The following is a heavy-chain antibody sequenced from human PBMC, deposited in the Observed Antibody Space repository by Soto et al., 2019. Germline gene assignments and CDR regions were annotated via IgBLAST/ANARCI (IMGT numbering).Heavy chain of an antibody. CDR2: ISFDGNNQ. V-gene: IGHV3-30-3*01. CDR1: GFTFSRNA. D-gene: IGHD5-12*01. Sequence: QPGGSLRLSCEASGFTFSRNAMHWVRQAPGKGLEWVAVISFDGNNQYYTDSVKGRFTISRDNSKNTLDLQMNSLRREDTAVYYCARDREYSGFYYGMDVWGPGPTVTVS. CDR3: ARDREYSGFYYGMDV. J-gene: IGHJ6*02.